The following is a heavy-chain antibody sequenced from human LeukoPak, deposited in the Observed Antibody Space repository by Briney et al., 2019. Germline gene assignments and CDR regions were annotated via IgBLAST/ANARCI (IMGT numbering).Heavy chain of an antibody. CDR3: ARVLTARSGGYDAFDI. V-gene: IGHV3-13*01. CDR1: GFTYSSYD. D-gene: IGHD6-25*01. Sequence: GGSPRLSCAVSGFTYSSYDMHWVRQATGRGLEWVSGIGTDGDTYYAGSVKGRFNISRENAKNSLYLQMNSLRAGDTAGYYCARVLTARSGGYDAFDIWGQGTMVTVSS. CDR2: IGTDGDT. J-gene: IGHJ3*02.